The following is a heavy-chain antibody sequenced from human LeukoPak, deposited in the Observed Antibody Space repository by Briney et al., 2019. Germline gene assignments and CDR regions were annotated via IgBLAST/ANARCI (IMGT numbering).Heavy chain of an antibody. Sequence: QPGRSLRLSCAASGFTFSSYGMHWVRQAPGKGLEWVAVIWYDGSNKYYADSVKGRFTISRDNSKNTLYLQMNSLRAEDTAVYYCARGGYYFDYWGQGTLATVSS. D-gene: IGHD6-25*01. CDR3: ARGGYYFDY. V-gene: IGHV3-33*01. CDR2: IWYDGSNK. J-gene: IGHJ4*02. CDR1: GFTFSSYG.